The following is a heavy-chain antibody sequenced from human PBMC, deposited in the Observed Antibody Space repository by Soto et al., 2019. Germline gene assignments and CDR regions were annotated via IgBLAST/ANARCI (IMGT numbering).Heavy chain of an antibody. V-gene: IGHV6-1*01. Sequence: SQTLSLTCVISGDSVSSNSAAWNWIRQSPSRGLEWLGRTYYRSKWYNDYAVSVKSRITINPDTSKNQFSLQLNSVTPEDTAVYYCAREYYDFWSGYYQSYYYYGMDVWGQGTTVTVSS. CDR1: GDSVSSNSAA. CDR2: TYYRSKWYN. J-gene: IGHJ6*02. D-gene: IGHD3-3*01. CDR3: AREYYDFWSGYYQSYYYYGMDV.